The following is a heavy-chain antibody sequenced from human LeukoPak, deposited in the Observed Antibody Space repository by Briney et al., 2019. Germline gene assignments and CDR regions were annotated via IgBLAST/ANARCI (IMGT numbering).Heavy chain of an antibody. CDR1: GFTFSSYA. J-gene: IGHJ3*02. V-gene: IGHV3-23*01. CDR2: ISGSGGST. Sequence: GGTLRLSCAASGFTFSSYAMSWVRQAPGKGLEWVSAISGSGGSTYYADSVKGRFTISRDNSKNTLYLQMNSLRAEDTAVYYCAKLRITMIVVVNDDAFDIWGQGTMVTVSS. CDR3: AKLRITMIVVVNDDAFDI. D-gene: IGHD3-22*01.